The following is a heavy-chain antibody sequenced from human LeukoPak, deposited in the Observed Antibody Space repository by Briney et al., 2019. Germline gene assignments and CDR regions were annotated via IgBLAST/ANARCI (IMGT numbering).Heavy chain of an antibody. V-gene: IGHV3-23*01. Sequence: PGGSLRLSCAASGFTFSSYAMSWVRQAPGKGLEWVSAISGSGGSTYYADSVKGRFTISRDNSKNTLYLQMNSLRAEDTAVYYCARGAAYYYYGMDVWGQATTVTVSS. J-gene: IGHJ6*02. CDR2: ISGSGGST. CDR1: GFTFSSYA. CDR3: ARGAAYYYYGMDV. D-gene: IGHD6-25*01.